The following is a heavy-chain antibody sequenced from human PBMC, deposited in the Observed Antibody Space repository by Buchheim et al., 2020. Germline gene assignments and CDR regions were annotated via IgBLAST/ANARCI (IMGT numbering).Heavy chain of an antibody. CDR3: ARGLGYGDHDLDY. Sequence: QVQVVQSGAEEKEPGASVKLSCKASGYTFTSYAMHWVRQAPGQSLEWMGWINAFNGKTKFSQQFQGRVTFTMDTSANTVYMQLTSLRSEDTAVYYCARGLGYGDHDLDYWGQGTL. V-gene: IGHV1-3*05. D-gene: IGHD5-12*01. J-gene: IGHJ4*02. CDR1: GYTFTSYA. CDR2: INAFNGKT.